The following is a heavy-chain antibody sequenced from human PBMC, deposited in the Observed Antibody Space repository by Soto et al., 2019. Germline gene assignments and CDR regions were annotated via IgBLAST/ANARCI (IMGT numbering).Heavy chain of an antibody. CDR1: GGSISSYY. Sequence: QVQLQESGPGLVKPSETLSLTCTVSGGSISSYYWSWIRQPPGKGLEWIGYIYYSGSTNYNPSLNGRVTISVATSKNQFSLKLSSVTAADTAVYYCARRYSSAFDIWGQGTMVTVSS. CDR3: ARRYSSAFDI. CDR2: IYYSGST. V-gene: IGHV4-59*08. D-gene: IGHD6-13*01. J-gene: IGHJ3*02.